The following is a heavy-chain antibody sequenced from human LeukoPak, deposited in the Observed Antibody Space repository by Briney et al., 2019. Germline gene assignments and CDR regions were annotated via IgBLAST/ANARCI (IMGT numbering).Heavy chain of an antibody. CDR2: VYYNGDI. CDR1: GVPISTCY. Sequence: PSETLSLTCSVSGVPISTCYWSWLRQSPGKGLEWIAYVYYNGDIMYNPSLKSRVTISLDTSKNQVSLSVTSVTAADTAVYFCATTWYYDSRGYLFEDWGHGTLVTVSS. J-gene: IGHJ4*01. D-gene: IGHD3-22*01. CDR3: ATTWYYDSRGYLFED. V-gene: IGHV4-59*01.